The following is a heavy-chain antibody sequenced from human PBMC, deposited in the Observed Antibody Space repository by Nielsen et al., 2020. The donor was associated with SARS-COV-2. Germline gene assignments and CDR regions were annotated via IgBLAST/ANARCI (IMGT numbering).Heavy chain of an antibody. CDR1: GGSISSYY. CDR2: IYYSGST. CDR3: ASPRPLKSYYDSSGYYYGAFDI. D-gene: IGHD3-22*01. V-gene: IGHV4-59*01. J-gene: IGHJ3*02. Sequence: SETLSLTCTVSGGSISSYYWSWIRQPPGKGLEWIGYIYYSGSTNYNPSLKSRVTISVDTSKNQFSLKLSSVTAADTAVYYCASPRPLKSYYDSSGYYYGAFDIWGQGTMVTVSS.